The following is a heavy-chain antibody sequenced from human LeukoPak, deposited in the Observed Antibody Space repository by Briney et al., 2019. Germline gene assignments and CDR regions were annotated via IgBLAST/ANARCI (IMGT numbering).Heavy chain of an antibody. D-gene: IGHD3-22*01. CDR3: GRGANYYDSSGYYYY. J-gene: IGHJ4*02. Sequence: KASETLSLTCAVYGGSFSGYYWSWIRQPPGKGLEWIGEINHSGSTNYNPSLKSRVTISVDTSKNQFSLKLSSVTAADTAVYYCGRGANYYDSSGYYYYWGQGTLVTVSS. CDR1: GGSFSGYY. V-gene: IGHV4-34*01. CDR2: INHSGST.